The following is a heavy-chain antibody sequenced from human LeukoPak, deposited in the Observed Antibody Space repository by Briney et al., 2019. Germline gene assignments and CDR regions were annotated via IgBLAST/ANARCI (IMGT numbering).Heavy chain of an antibody. CDR1: GYSFTDYW. D-gene: IGHD3-10*01. J-gene: IGHJ6*02. V-gene: IGHV5-51*01. CDR2: IYPRDSEI. Sequence: GESLKISCKGSGYSFTDYWIAWVRQLPGQGLEWMGLIYPRDSEIRNSPSFQGQVTISADKSINTAYLQWSSLKASDTAMYYCARLSRITMVRGVMDAWGQGTPVTVSS. CDR3: ARLSRITMVRGVMDA.